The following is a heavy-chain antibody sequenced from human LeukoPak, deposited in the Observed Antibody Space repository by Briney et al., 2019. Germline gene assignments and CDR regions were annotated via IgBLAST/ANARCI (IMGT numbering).Heavy chain of an antibody. V-gene: IGHV4-59*01. D-gene: IGHD6-13*01. CDR1: GGSINSYY. J-gene: IGHJ5*02. CDR3: ARDGGGQQLVEEVWFDP. Sequence: SETLSLTCTVSGGSINSYYWSWIRQPPGRGLEWVGSIHYSGSTSYNPSLRSRVTISVDKSKNQFFLKLSSVTATDTAVYYCARDGGGQQLVEEVWFDPWGQGTLVTVSS. CDR2: IHYSGST.